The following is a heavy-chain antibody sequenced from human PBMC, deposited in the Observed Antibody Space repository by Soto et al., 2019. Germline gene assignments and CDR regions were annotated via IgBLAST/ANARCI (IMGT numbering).Heavy chain of an antibody. Sequence: SVQVSCKASGGTFGSDAITWVRQAPGQGLEWVGRIIPIFGTTNYAQNLQGRVTISADKSTLTSYMELHSLTSDDTALYYCARDRTDSGYYTNWLDPWGQGTQVTVSS. D-gene: IGHD3-22*01. CDR3: ARDRTDSGYYTNWLDP. CDR2: IIPIFGTT. CDR1: GGTFGSDA. V-gene: IGHV1-69*06. J-gene: IGHJ5*02.